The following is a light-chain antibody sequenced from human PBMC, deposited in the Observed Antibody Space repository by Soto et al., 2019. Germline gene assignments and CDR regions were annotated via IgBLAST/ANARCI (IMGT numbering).Light chain of an antibody. CDR2: AAS. Sequence: DIKMTQSPSSLSASVGDRVTITCRTSQDISNYLAWYHQKPGKVPKLLIYAASSLRSGVPSRFTASAFGTDFTLTISSLQPEDVATYYCQHYGRAPAPWTFGQGTKVDI. CDR3: QHYGRAPAPWT. CDR1: QDISNY. V-gene: IGKV1-27*01. J-gene: IGKJ1*01.